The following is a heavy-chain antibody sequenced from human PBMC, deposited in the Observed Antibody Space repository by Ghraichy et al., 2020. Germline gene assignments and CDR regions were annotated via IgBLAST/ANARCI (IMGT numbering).Heavy chain of an antibody. CDR2: ISSSSSYI. V-gene: IGHV3-21*04. J-gene: IGHJ6*02. CDR1: GFTFSTYS. D-gene: IGHD3-16*01. Sequence: GGSLRLSCVASGFTFSTYSMNWVRQAPGKGLEWVSSISSSSSYIYYADSVKVRFTISRDNAKRSLYLQMNTLRLEDTAVYYCARGLGAYYDMDVWGQGTTVTVSS. CDR3: ARGLGAYYDMDV.